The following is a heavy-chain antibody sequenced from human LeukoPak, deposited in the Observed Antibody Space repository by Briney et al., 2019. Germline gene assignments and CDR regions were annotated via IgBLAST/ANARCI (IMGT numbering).Heavy chain of an antibody. Sequence: ASVKVSCKASGYTFTSYRISWVRQAPGQGLEWMGWINPNSGGTNYAQKFQGRVTMTRDTSISTAYMELSRLRSDDTAVYYCARRGTVAGTFHDYYYMDVWGKGTTVTISS. CDR1: GYTFTSYR. CDR2: INPNSGGT. V-gene: IGHV1-2*02. J-gene: IGHJ6*03. CDR3: ARRGTVAGTFHDYYYMDV. D-gene: IGHD6-19*01.